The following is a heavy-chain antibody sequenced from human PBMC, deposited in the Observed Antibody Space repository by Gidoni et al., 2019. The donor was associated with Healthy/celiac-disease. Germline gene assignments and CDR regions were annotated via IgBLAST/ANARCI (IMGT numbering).Heavy chain of an antibody. J-gene: IGHJ4*02. CDR3: ARDGYSFGNMDY. Sequence: QVQLQESGPGLVKPSQTLSLTCTVSGGSFSSGDYYWSWIRQPPGKGLEWIGYIYYSGSTYYNPSFKSRVTIAVDTSKNQFSLKLSSGTAADTAVYYCARDGYSFGNMDYWGQGTLVTVSS. CDR1: GGSFSSGDYY. V-gene: IGHV4-30-4*01. D-gene: IGHD3-3*01. CDR2: IYYSGST.